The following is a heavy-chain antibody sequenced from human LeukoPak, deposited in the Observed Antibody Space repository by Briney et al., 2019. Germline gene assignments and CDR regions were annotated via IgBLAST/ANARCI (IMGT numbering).Heavy chain of an antibody. CDR1: GGTFSSYA. Sequence: SVKVSCKASGGTFSSYAISWVRQAPGQGLKWMGGIIPIFGTANYAQKFQGRVTITADESTSTAYMELSSLRSEDTAVYYCARDYGYCSGGSCPPGYWGQGTLVTVSS. J-gene: IGHJ4*02. D-gene: IGHD2-15*01. V-gene: IGHV1-69*13. CDR2: IIPIFGTA. CDR3: ARDYGYCSGGSCPPGY.